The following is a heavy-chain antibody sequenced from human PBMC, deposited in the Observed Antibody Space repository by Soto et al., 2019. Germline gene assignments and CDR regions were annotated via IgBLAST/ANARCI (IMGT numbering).Heavy chain of an antibody. CDR2: IYYSGST. CDR3: ARFCVPTLNWFDP. Sequence: PSETLSLTCTVSGGSISSGGYYWSWIRQHPGKGLEWIGYIYYSGSTYYNPSLKSRVTISVDTSKNQFSLKLSSVTAADTAVYYCARFCVPTLNWFDPWGQGTLVTVSS. D-gene: IGHD2-15*01. J-gene: IGHJ5*02. CDR1: GGSISSGGYY. V-gene: IGHV4-31*03.